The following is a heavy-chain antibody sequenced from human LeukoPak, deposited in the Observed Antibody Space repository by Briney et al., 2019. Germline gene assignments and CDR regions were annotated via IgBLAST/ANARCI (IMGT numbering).Heavy chain of an antibody. Sequence: ASVKVSCKASGGTFSSYTISWVRQAPGQGLEWMGRIIPILGIANYAQKFQGRVTITADKSTSTAYVELSSLRSEDTAVYYCAGTPVAGQYYYYYGMDVWGQGTMVTVSS. CDR3: AGTPVAGQYYYYYGMDV. J-gene: IGHJ6*02. CDR1: GGTFSSYT. D-gene: IGHD6-19*01. CDR2: IIPILGIA. V-gene: IGHV1-69*02.